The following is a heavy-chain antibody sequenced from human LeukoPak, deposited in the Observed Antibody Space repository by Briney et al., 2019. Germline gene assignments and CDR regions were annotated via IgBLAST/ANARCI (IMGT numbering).Heavy chain of an antibody. Sequence: QPGRSLRLSCAASGFTFDDYAMHWVRQAPGKGLEWVSGISRNSGSMDYADSVKGRFTISRDNAKSTLYLQMNSLRGEDTAVYYCARAAEGYKNGGVVGHWGQGTLVIVSS. CDR2: ISRNSGSM. D-gene: IGHD5-24*01. CDR3: ARAAEGYKNGGVVGH. V-gene: IGHV3-9*01. J-gene: IGHJ4*02. CDR1: GFTFDDYA.